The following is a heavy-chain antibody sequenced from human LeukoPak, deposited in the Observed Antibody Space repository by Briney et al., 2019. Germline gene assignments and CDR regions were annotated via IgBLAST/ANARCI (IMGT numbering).Heavy chain of an antibody. CDR2: MNPNSGNT. Sequence: ASVKVSCKASGYTFTSYDINSVRQATGQGLEWMGWMNPNSGNTGYAQKFQGRVTMTRNTSISTAYMELSSLRSEDTAVYYCATPSGSYYGSYFDYWGQGTLVTVSS. J-gene: IGHJ4*02. D-gene: IGHD1-26*01. V-gene: IGHV1-8*01. CDR3: ATPSGSYYGSYFDY. CDR1: GYTFTSYD.